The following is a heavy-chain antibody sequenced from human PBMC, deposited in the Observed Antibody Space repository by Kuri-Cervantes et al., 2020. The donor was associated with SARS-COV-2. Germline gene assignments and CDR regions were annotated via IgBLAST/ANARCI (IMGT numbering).Heavy chain of an antibody. D-gene: IGHD3-10*01. CDR3: ARDRWFGSGSTQLTPTNYYGLDV. Sequence: GSLRLSCTVSGGSISSYYWSWIRQPPGKGLEWIGYIYYSGSTNNNPSLKSRVTISVDTSKNHFSLKLSSVTAADTAVYYCARDRWFGSGSTQLTPTNYYGLDVWGQGTTVTVSS. CDR2: IYYSGST. CDR1: GGSISSYY. J-gene: IGHJ6*02. V-gene: IGHV4-59*12.